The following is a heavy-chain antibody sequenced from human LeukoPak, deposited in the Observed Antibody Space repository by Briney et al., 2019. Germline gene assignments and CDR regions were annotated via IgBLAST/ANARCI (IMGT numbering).Heavy chain of an antibody. CDR2: IDTVGNT. CDR1: GFTFSSYD. J-gene: IGHJ6*02. CDR3: IRIRTGQHQYGMDV. Sequence: PGGSLRLSCVASGFTFSSYDMHWVRQATGKGLEWVSAIDTVGNTYYDGSVRGRFTISRENAWDSLYLQTNSLRDGDAAVYYCIRIRTGQHQYGMDVWGQGTTVTVSS. D-gene: IGHD7-27*01. V-gene: IGHV3-13*01.